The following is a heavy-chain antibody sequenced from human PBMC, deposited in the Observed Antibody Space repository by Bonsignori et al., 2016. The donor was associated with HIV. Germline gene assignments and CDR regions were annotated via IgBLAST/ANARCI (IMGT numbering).Heavy chain of an antibody. CDR1: GFTFSRYW. Sequence: GGSLRLSCAAAGFTFSRYWMHWVRQAPGKGLVWVSRINSDGTSTTYADSVKDRFTISRDNAKNTLFLQMNSLRAEDTAVYYCARTPIVEPGIGLPYFFDQWGQGTLVTVSS. D-gene: IGHD2-15*01. V-gene: IGHV3-74*01. J-gene: IGHJ4*02. CDR3: ARTPIVEPGIGLPYFFDQ. CDR2: INSDGTST.